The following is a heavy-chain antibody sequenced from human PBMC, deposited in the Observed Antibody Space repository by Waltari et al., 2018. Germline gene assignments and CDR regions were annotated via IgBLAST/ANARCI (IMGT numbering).Heavy chain of an antibody. D-gene: IGHD3-16*01. CDR3: ATDRRIMITFGGAKGGY. CDR2: VDPEDGET. CDR1: GYTFTDYY. V-gene: IGHV1-69-2*01. Sequence: EVQLVQSGAEVKKPGATVKISCKVSGYTFTDYYLHWVQQAPGKGLEWMGLVDPEDGETIYAEKFQGRVTITADTSTDTAYMELSSLRSEDTAVYYCATDRRIMITFGGAKGGYWGQGTLVTVSS. J-gene: IGHJ4*02.